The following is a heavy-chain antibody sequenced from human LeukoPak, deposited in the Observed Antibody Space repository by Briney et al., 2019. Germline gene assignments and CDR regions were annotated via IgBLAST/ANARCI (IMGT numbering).Heavy chain of an antibody. CDR3: ARSVVAATPAGYYFDY. J-gene: IGHJ4*02. CDR2: ISSSSSYI. CDR1: GFTFSSYS. V-gene: IGHV3-21*01. Sequence: GGSLRLSCAASGFTFSSYSMNWVRQAPGKGLEWVSSISSSSSYIYYADSVKGRFTISRDNAKNSLHLQMNSLRAEDTAVYYCARSVVAATPAGYYFDYWGQGTLVTVSS. D-gene: IGHD2-15*01.